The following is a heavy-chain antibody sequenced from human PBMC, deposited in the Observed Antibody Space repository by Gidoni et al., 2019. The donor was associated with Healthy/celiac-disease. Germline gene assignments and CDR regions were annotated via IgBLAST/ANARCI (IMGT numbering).Heavy chain of an antibody. CDR2: ISSSSSTI. D-gene: IGHD3-22*01. Sequence: EVQLVESGGGLVQPGGSLRLSCAASGFTFSSYSMNWVRQAPGKGLEWVSYISSSSSTIYYADSVKGRFTISRDNAKNSLYLQMNSLRAEDTAVYYCARSVGVVVVTNFDYWGQGTLVTVSS. J-gene: IGHJ4*02. V-gene: IGHV3-48*01. CDR3: ARSVGVVVVTNFDY. CDR1: GFTFSSYS.